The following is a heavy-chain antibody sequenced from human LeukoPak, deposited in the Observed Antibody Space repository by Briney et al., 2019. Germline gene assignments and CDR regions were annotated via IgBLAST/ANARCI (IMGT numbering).Heavy chain of an antibody. CDR1: GFTFNTYW. CDR2: IDSDGSST. V-gene: IGHV3-74*01. J-gene: IGHJ4*02. Sequence: GGSLRLXCAASGFTFNTYWMHWVRQAPGKGLVWVSRIDSDGSSTSYADSVKGRFTMSRDNAKNTLYLQMNSLRAEDTAVYYCTRDYDILWGQGTLVTVSS. D-gene: IGHD3-9*01. CDR3: TRDYDIL.